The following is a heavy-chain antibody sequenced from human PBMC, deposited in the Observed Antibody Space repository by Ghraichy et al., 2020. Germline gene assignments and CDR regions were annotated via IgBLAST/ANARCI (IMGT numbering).Heavy chain of an antibody. J-gene: IGHJ1*01. CDR1: GFTFSSYS. CDR3: ARGPLTLEWLSWVYFQH. Sequence: GESLNISCAASGFTFSSYSMNWVRQAPGKGLEWVSYISSSSSTIYYADSVKGRFTISRDNAKNSLYLQMNSLRAEDTAVYYCARGPLTLEWLSWVYFQHWGQGTLVTVSS. D-gene: IGHD3-3*01. CDR2: ISSSSSTI. V-gene: IGHV3-48*01.